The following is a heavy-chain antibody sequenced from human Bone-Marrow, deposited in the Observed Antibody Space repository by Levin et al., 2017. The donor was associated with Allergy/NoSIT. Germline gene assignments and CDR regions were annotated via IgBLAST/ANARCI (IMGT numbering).Heavy chain of an antibody. CDR3: ARDIGYSSGPDY. Sequence: AGGSLRLSCVVSGFNVTSNYMSWVRQAPGKGLEWVSVTYSSGLTYYADSVKGRFSISRDPSKNTLYLQMTSLRAGDTAVYYCARDIGYSSGPDYWGQGTLVTVSS. V-gene: IGHV3-66*01. J-gene: IGHJ4*02. D-gene: IGHD2-15*01. CDR1: GFNVTSNY. CDR2: TYSSGLT.